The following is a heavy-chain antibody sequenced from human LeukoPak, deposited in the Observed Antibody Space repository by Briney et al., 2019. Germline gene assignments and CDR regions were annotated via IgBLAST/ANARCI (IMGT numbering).Heavy chain of an antibody. D-gene: IGHD2-21*01. CDR1: GFTFSSYE. J-gene: IGHJ3*02. CDR2: ISSSCSTI. Sequence: PGGSLRLSCAASGFTFSSYEMNWVRQAPGKGLEWVSYISSSCSTIYYADSVKGRFTISRDNAKNSLYLQMNSLRAEDTAVYYCASIGVAPPYAFDIWGQGTMVTVSS. CDR3: ASIGVAPPYAFDI. V-gene: IGHV3-48*03.